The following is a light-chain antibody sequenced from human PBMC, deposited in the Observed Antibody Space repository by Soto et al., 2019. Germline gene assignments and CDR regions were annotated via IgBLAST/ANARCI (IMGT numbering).Light chain of an antibody. V-gene: IGKV3-20*01. Sequence: RSWLPGESATLSCRASQTVSITYLAWYQQKPGQAPRLLIYGASNRATGIPDRFSGSGSGTDFTLTISRLEPEDFAVYYCQQYGSSGTFGQGTKVDIK. J-gene: IGKJ1*01. CDR2: GAS. CDR1: QTVSITY. CDR3: QQYGSSGT.